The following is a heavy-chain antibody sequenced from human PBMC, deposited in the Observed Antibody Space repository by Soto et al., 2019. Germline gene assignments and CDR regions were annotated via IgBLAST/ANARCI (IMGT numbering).Heavy chain of an antibody. CDR2: ITGSGGTI. Sequence: DVQLLESGGGLVHPGGSLRLSCAASGFSFSKFAMIWVRQAPGKGQEWVSGITGSGGTIEYAASVKGRFTISRDNSKNTVYLQMNSLRVEDTALYYCAKDAVPGDGLWLVADWGQGTLVTVS. J-gene: IGHJ4*02. CDR3: AKDAVPGDGLWLVAD. V-gene: IGHV3-23*01. D-gene: IGHD2-21*02. CDR1: GFSFSKFA.